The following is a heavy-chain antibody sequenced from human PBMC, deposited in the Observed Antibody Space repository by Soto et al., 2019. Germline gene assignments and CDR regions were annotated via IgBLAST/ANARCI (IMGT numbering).Heavy chain of an antibody. D-gene: IGHD1-7*01. CDR1: GGSISSSSW. Sequence: QVQLQESGPGLVKPSGTLSLTCAVSGGSISSSSWWTWVRQSPGKGLEWIGEIFESGATNYNPSLKSRLTMSVDKSKNQFSLNLSSSTAADTAVYFCTTSHAGELNNWGQGTLVTVSS. J-gene: IGHJ4*02. CDR3: TTSHAGELNN. CDR2: IFESGAT. V-gene: IGHV4-4*02.